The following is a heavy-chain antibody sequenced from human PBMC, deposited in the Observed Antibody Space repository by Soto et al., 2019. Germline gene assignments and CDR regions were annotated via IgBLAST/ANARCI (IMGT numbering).Heavy chain of an antibody. V-gene: IGHV4-59*01. CDR2: IYYSGST. CDR3: ARWYQLLSVWWFDP. Sequence: QVQLQESGPGLVKPSETLSLTCTVSGGSISSYYWSWIRQPPGKGLEWIGYIYYSGSTNYNPSLKGRVTISVDTSKNQFSLKLSSVTAADTAVYYCARWYQLLSVWWFDPWGQGTLVTVSS. J-gene: IGHJ5*02. CDR1: GGSISSYY. D-gene: IGHD2-2*01.